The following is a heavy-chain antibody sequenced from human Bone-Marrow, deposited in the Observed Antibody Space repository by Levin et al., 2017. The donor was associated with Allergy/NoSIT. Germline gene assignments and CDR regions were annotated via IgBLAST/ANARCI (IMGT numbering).Heavy chain of an antibody. J-gene: IGHJ4*02. Sequence: GASVKVSCKAFGYRFTGYHMHWVRQAPGQGLEWMGWINPSSGGTNYAQKFQGWVTMTTDTSISTAYMELSRLKSDDTATYYCARGCSGGTCFLFDFWGQGSLVTVSS. CDR2: INPSSGGT. V-gene: IGHV1-2*04. CDR1: GYRFTGYH. D-gene: IGHD2-15*01. CDR3: ARGCSGGTCFLFDF.